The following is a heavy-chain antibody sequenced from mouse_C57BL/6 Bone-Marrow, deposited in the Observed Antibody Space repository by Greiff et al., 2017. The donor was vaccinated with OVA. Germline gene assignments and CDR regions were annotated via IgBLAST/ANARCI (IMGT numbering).Heavy chain of an antibody. J-gene: IGHJ4*01. Sequence: EVHLVESGGGLVQPGGSLILSCAASGFTFSDYGMAWVRQAPRKGPEWVAFISNFAYRIYYADTVTGRFTISRENAKKTLYLEMSSRRAEDTAMYYCARQVAYGSSPYAMDYWGQGTSVTVSS. V-gene: IGHV5-15*01. CDR2: ISNFAYRI. CDR1: GFTFSDYG. CDR3: ARQVAYGSSPYAMDY. D-gene: IGHD1-1*01.